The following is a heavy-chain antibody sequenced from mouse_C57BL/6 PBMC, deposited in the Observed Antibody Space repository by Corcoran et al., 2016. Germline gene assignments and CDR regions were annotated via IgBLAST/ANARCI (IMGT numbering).Heavy chain of an antibody. CDR3: ARWGDYDDWYFDV. V-gene: IGHV9-3*01. J-gene: IGHJ1*03. CDR2: INTYSGVP. CDR1: GYTFTTYG. Sequence: QIQLVQSGPELKKPGETVKISCKASGYTFTTYGMSWVKQAPGKGLKWMGWINTYSGVPTYADDFKGRFAFYLETSASTAYLQINNLKNEDTATYFCARWGDYDDWYFDVWGTGTTVTVSS. D-gene: IGHD2-4*01.